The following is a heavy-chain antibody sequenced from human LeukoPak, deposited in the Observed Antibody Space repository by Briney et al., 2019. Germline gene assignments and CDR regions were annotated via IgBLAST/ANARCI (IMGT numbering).Heavy chain of an antibody. V-gene: IGHV3-74*01. CDR3: TSFYETN. J-gene: IGHJ4*02. CDR2: VNSDGSAT. Sequence: GGSLRLSCAASGFIFTKYWMHWVRQAPGKGLVWVSHVNSDGSATIYADSVKGRFTISRDNAKNTVYLHMNSLRVEDTAVYYCTSFYETNWGQGTLVTVSS. CDR1: GFIFTKYW. D-gene: IGHD2/OR15-2a*01.